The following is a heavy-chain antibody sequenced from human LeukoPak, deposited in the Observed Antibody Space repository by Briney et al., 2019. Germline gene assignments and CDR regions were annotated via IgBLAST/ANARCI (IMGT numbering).Heavy chain of an antibody. Sequence: GGSLRLSCAASGFTFSSYAMSWVRQAPGKGLEWVSAISGSGGSTYYADSVKGRFTISRDNSKNTLYLQMNSLRAEDTAVYYCAKHLFPIFGVQYYYYGMDVWGQGTTVTVSS. J-gene: IGHJ6*02. CDR2: ISGSGGST. CDR1: GFTFSSYA. D-gene: IGHD3-3*01. CDR3: AKHLFPIFGVQYYYYGMDV. V-gene: IGHV3-23*01.